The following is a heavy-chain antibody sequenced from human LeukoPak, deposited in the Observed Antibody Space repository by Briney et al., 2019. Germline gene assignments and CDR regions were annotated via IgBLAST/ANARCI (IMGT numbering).Heavy chain of an antibody. J-gene: IGHJ5*02. D-gene: IGHD5-24*01. V-gene: IGHV4-39*07. CDR1: GGSISSYY. CDR2: IYYSGST. CDR3: ARVERWLQFFDP. Sequence: PSETLSLTCTVSGGSISSYYWSWIRQPPGKGLEWIGSIYYSGSTYYNPSLKSRVTISVDTSKNQFSLKLSSVTAADTAVYYCARVERWLQFFDPWGQGTLVTVSS.